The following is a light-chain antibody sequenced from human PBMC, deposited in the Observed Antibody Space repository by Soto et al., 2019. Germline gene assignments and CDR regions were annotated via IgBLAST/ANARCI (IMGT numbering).Light chain of an antibody. CDR3: QQYNNWPEIT. CDR1: QSVSSN. V-gene: IGKV3-15*01. Sequence: EIVMTQSPATLSVSPGERATLSCRASQSVSSNLAWYQQKPGQAPRLLIYGASTGATGIPARFSGSGSGTEFTLTISSLQSEDFAVYYCQQYNNWPEITFGPGTKVDIK. J-gene: IGKJ3*01. CDR2: GAS.